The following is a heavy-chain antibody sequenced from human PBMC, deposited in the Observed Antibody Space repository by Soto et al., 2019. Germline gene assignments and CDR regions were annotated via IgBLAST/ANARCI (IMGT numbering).Heavy chain of an antibody. Sequence: QVQLQESGPGLVKPSQTLSLTCTVSGGSISSGGYYWSWIRQHPGKGLEWIGYIYYSGSTYYNPSRKSRVTISVDTSKNQFSLKLISVTAADTSVYYCAIAPYDTRTLDYWGQGTLVTVSS. V-gene: IGHV4-31*03. J-gene: IGHJ4*02. CDR2: IYYSGST. D-gene: IGHD3-9*01. CDR3: AIAPYDTRTLDY. CDR1: GGSISSGGYY.